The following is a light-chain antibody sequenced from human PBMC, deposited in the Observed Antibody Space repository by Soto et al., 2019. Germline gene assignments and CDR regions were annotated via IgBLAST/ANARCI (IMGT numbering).Light chain of an antibody. Sequence: DIQITQSTSPMSASVGDRVTITCRASPGISNYLDWFQQKPGKVPKRLIYAASSLQSGVPSRFSGSGYGTDFTLTISSLQPEDFATYDCLQHNSYPWTFGQGTKVDNK. CDR3: LQHNSYPWT. J-gene: IGKJ1*01. CDR2: AAS. V-gene: IGKV1-17*03. CDR1: PGISNY.